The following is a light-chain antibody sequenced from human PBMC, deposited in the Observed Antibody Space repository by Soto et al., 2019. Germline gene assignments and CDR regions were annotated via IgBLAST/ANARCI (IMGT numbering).Light chain of an antibody. J-gene: IGLJ2*01. CDR2: EVT. V-gene: IGLV2-14*01. Sequence: QSVLTQPASVSGSPGQSITISCTGTSGDIGGYNYVSWYQQHPGKAPKLMIYEVTNRPSGVSNRFSGSKSGSTASLTISGLQAEDEGDYYCSSYTSGTTPVVFGGGTKLTVL. CDR3: SSYTSGTTPVV. CDR1: SGDIGGYNY.